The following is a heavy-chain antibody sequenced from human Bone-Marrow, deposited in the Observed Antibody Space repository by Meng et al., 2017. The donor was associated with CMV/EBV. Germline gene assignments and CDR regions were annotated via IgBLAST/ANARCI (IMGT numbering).Heavy chain of an antibody. Sequence: GESLKISCAASGFTFSSYAMHWVRQAPGKGLEWVAVISYDGSNKYYADSVKGRFTISRDNSKTTLYLQMNNMRDENPAVYYWANNGTVTTTVAGGDVWGQGTMVTVSS. CDR3: ANNGTVTTTVAGGDV. J-gene: IGHJ6*02. CDR1: GFTFSSYA. V-gene: IGHV3-30-3*01. CDR2: ISYDGSNK. D-gene: IGHD4-11*01.